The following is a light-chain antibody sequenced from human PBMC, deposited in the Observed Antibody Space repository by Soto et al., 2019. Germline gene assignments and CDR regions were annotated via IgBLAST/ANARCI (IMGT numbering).Light chain of an antibody. CDR1: QSVSSY. Sequence: EIVLTQSPATLSLSPGERATLSGRASQSVSSYLAWYQQKPGQAPRLLIYDASNRATGIPARFSGSGSGTDFTLTITSLEPEDFAFYYCHQRQRWPRTFGQGTKVDIK. J-gene: IGKJ1*01. CDR2: DAS. CDR3: HQRQRWPRT. V-gene: IGKV3-11*01.